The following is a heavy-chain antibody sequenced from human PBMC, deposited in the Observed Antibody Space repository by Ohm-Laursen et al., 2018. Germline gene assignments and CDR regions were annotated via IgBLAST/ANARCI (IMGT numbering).Heavy chain of an antibody. Sequence: SQTLSLTCTVSGGSISSYYWSWIRQPAGKGLEWIGRIYTSGSTNYNPSLKSRVTMSVDTSKNQFSLKLSSVTAADTAVYYCARDPIVVVPAGPDYYYYYGMDVWGQGTTVTVSS. V-gene: IGHV4-4*07. D-gene: IGHD2-2*01. CDR2: IYTSGST. J-gene: IGHJ6*02. CDR1: GGSISSYY. CDR3: ARDPIVVVPAGPDYYYYYGMDV.